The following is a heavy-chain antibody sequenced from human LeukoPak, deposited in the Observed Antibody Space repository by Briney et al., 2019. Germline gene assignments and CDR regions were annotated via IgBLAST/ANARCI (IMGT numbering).Heavy chain of an antibody. CDR1: GGSFSGYY. J-gene: IGHJ4*02. D-gene: IGHD2-15*01. CDR2: INHSGST. V-gene: IGHV4-34*01. CDR3: ASFGLGYCSGGSCYSFDY. Sequence: SETLSLTCAVYGGSFSGYYWSWIRQPPGKRLEWIGEINHSGSTNYNPSLKSRVTISVDTSKNQFSLKLSSVTAADTAVYYCASFGLGYCSGGSCYSFDYWGQGTLVTVSS.